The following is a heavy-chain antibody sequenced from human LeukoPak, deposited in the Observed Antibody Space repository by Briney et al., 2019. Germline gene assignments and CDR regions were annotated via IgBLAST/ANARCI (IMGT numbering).Heavy chain of an antibody. V-gene: IGHV1-46*01. CDR2: INPSGGST. Sequence: GASVKVSCKASGYTFTSYYMHWVRQAPGQGLEWMGIINPSGGSTSYAQKFQGRVTMTRDTSISTAYMELSRLRSDDTAVYYCARLLTGYSPSNWFDPWGQGTLVTVSS. J-gene: IGHJ5*02. CDR1: GYTFTSYY. D-gene: IGHD3-9*01. CDR3: ARLLTGYSPSNWFDP.